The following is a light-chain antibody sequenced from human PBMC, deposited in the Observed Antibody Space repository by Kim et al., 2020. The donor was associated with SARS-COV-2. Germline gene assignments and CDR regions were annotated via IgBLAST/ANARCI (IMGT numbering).Light chain of an antibody. CDR1: QSISSH. V-gene: IGKV1-39*01. CDR2: AAS. Sequence: DIQMTQSPSSLSASVGDRVTISCRASQSISSHLNWYQQKPGIAPNLLIYAASRLQSGVPSRFSGSGSGTDFTLTISSLQPEDFATYYCQQNYSVPLTFGGGTKVDIK. CDR3: QQNYSVPLT. J-gene: IGKJ4*02.